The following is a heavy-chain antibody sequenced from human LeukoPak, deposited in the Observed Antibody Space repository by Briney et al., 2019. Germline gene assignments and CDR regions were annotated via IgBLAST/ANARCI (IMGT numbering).Heavy chain of an antibody. CDR2: INHDGSEK. D-gene: IGHD3-10*01. V-gene: IGHV3-7*01. CDR3: GRRGSLSDY. Sequence: GGSLRLSCAASGFSFSDYWMSWVRQAPGKGLEWVANINHDGSEKHYVDSVKGRFTISGDNAMNSLSLQMTSLRDVDTALYYCGRRGSLSDYWGQGSLVSVSS. J-gene: IGHJ4*02. CDR1: GFSFSDYW.